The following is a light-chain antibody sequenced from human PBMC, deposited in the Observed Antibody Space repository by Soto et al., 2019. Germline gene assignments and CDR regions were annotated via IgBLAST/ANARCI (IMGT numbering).Light chain of an antibody. CDR1: SSDIGGYDF. CDR2: EVT. Sequence: QSALTQPPSASGSAGHSVTISCTGTSSDIGGYDFVSWYQQHPGKAPRLLIYEVTKRPSGVPDRFSASKSGNTASLTVSGLQGDDEADYYCSSFGGSNNFVLFGGGTKVTVL. V-gene: IGLV2-8*01. CDR3: SSFGGSNNFVL. J-gene: IGLJ3*02.